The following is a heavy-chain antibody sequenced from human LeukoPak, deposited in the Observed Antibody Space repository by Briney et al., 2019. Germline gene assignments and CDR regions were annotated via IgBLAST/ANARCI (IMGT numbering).Heavy chain of an antibody. V-gene: IGHV4-59*08. CDR1: GASISSYY. D-gene: IGHD6-19*01. Sequence: SETLSLTCTVSGASISSYYWSWIRQPPGKGLEWIGYIYYSGIINYNPSLKSRVTMSVDTSKNQFSLKLSSVTAADTAVCYCARLGVAGASWFDPWGQGTLVTVSS. CDR2: IYYSGII. J-gene: IGHJ5*02. CDR3: ARLGVAGASWFDP.